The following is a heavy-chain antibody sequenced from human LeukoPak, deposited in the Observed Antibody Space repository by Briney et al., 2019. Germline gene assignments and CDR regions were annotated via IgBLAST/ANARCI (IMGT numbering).Heavy chain of an antibody. CDR2: INHSGST. D-gene: IGHD3-16*01. Sequence: SETLSLTCAVYGASFSGYYCSWIRQPPGKGLEWIGEINHSGSTNYNPSLKSRVTISVDTSKNQFSLKLSSVTAAGTAVYYCATRGQSGHHYYYMDVWGKGTTVTVSS. V-gene: IGHV4-34*01. J-gene: IGHJ6*03. CDR1: GASFSGYY. CDR3: ATRGQSGHHYYYMDV.